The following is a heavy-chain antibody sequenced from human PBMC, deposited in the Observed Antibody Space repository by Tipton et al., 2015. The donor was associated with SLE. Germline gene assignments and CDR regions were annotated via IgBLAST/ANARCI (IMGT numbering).Heavy chain of an antibody. J-gene: IGHJ4*02. CDR1: GGSFSGYY. D-gene: IGHD6-13*01. V-gene: IGHV4-4*09. Sequence: TLSLTCAVYGGSFSGYYWSWIHQPPGKGLEWIGYIYTSGGTNYNPSLKSRVTISVDTSKNQFSLKLSSVTAADTAVYYCAREGIAAAGYYFDYWGQGTLVTVSS. CDR3: AREGIAAAGYYFDY. CDR2: IYTSGGT.